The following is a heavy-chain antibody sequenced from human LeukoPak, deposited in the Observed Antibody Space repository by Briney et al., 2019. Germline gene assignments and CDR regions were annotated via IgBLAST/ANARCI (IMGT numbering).Heavy chain of an antibody. Sequence: PGGSLRLSCAASGFTFSGYSMNWVRQAPGKGLEWVSSISSSSSNIYYADSVKGRFTISRDNAKNSLYLQMNSLGAEDTAVYYCAIFYYGSGSHIHALVFDNRGQGTLVTVSS. J-gene: IGHJ4*02. CDR1: GFTFSGYS. D-gene: IGHD3-10*01. CDR3: AIFYYGSGSHIHALVFDN. V-gene: IGHV3-21*01. CDR2: ISSSSSNI.